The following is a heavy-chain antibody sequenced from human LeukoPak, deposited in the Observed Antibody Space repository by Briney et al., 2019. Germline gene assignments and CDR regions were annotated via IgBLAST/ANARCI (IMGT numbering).Heavy chain of an antibody. D-gene: IGHD3-10*01. CDR3: ARCRGLLDPFDY. CDR1: GFTFSSYG. Sequence: GGSLRLSCAASGFTFSSYGMHWVRQAPGKGLEWVAVILSDGSKEFYTDSVKGRFTISRDNSKNTLYLQMNSLRAEDTAIYYCARCRGLLDPFDYWGQGILVTVSS. CDR2: ILSDGSKE. J-gene: IGHJ4*02. V-gene: IGHV3-33*01.